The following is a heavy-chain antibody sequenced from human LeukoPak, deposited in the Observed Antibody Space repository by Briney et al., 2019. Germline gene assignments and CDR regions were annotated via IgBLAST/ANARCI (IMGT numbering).Heavy chain of an antibody. V-gene: IGHV3-7*01. CDR1: GFTFSSYW. Sequence: GGSLRLSCEASGFTFSSYWMTWIRQAPGKGLESVANIRQDGSDKFYVYSVRGRFTISRDNAKKSLYLQMEYLRAEDTAIYYCVRARFTNTWHEANRDYCAQGTLVTVSS. J-gene: IGHJ4*02. D-gene: IGHD2/OR15-2a*01. CDR2: IRQDGSDK. CDR3: VRARFTNTWHEANRDY.